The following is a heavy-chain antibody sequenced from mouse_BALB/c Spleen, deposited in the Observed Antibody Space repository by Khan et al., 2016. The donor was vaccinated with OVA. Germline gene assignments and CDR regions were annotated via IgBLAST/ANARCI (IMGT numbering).Heavy chain of an antibody. CDR3: ARGGGTAPVAY. D-gene: IGHD1-2*01. CDR2: ISDLAYTI. CDR1: GFTFSDYG. J-gene: IGHJ3*01. V-gene: IGHV5-15*02. Sequence: EVELVESGGGLVQPGGSRKLSCAASGFTFSDYGMAWVRSAPGKGTEWVAFISDLAYTIYYADTVTGRFTISRATAKNTLYLDMRRLRAVDRAIYDWARGGGTAPVAYWGGETLVTVSA.